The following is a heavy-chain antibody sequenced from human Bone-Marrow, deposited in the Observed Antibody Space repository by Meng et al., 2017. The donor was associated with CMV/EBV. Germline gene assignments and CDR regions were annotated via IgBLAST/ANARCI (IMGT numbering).Heavy chain of an antibody. Sequence: SETLSLTCTVSGGSVSSGSYYWSWIRQPPGKGLEWIGYIYYSGSTNYNPSLKSRVTISVDTSKNQFSLKLSSVTAADTAVYYCARDSSTSSRRAGYYYGMDVWGQGTTVTVSS. CDR2: IYYSGST. CDR1: GGSVSSGSYY. V-gene: IGHV4-61*01. J-gene: IGHJ6*02. CDR3: ARDSSTSSRRAGYYYGMDV. D-gene: IGHD2-2*01.